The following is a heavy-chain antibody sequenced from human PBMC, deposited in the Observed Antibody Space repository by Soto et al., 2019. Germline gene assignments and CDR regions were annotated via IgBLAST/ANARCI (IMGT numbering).Heavy chain of an antibody. Sequence: EVQLVESGGGLVQPGGSLRLSCAASGFTFSAYDMHWVRQATGKGLEWVAAIGTQHDTYYPDSVKGRFTISRENAKNSLYFQMSSLPAGDPAVYYCARQASYWHGGGGWFDPWGQGTLVTVSS. CDR1: GFTFSAYD. V-gene: IGHV3-13*01. D-gene: IGHD2-8*02. CDR2: IGTQHDT. J-gene: IGHJ5*02. CDR3: ARQASYWHGGGGWFDP.